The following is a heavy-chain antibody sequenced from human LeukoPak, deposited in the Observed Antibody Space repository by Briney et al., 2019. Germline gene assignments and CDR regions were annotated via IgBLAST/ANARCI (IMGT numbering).Heavy chain of an antibody. CDR1: GYTFTGYY. CDR3: ARDNSSGWYNWFDP. Sequence: ASVKVSCKASGYTFTGYYMHWVRQAPGQGLEWMGWINPNSGGTNYAQKFQGRVTMTRDTSISTAYMELSRLRSDDTAMYYCARDNSSGWYNWFDPWGQGTLVTVSS. D-gene: IGHD6-19*01. CDR2: INPNSGGT. V-gene: IGHV1-2*02. J-gene: IGHJ5*02.